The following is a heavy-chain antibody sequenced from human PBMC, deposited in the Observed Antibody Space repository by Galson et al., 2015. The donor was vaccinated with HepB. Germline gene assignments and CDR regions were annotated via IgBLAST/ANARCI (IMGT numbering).Heavy chain of an antibody. D-gene: IGHD1-26*01. Sequence: SCKASGGTFSSYAISWVRQAPGQGLEWMGRIIPILGIANYAQKFQGRVTMTTDTSTSTAYMELRSLRSEDTAVYYCARERELSFRGYFDYWGQGTLVTVSS. CDR1: GGTFSSYA. V-gene: IGHV1-69*04. CDR2: IIPILGIA. J-gene: IGHJ4*02. CDR3: ARERELSFRGYFDY.